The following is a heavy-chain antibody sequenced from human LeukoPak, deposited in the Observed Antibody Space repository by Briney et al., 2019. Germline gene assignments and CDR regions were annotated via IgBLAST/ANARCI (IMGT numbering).Heavy chain of an antibody. J-gene: IGHJ3*02. V-gene: IGHV3-30*04. CDR2: ISYDGSNK. CDR3: AKVRDSGSYQGGDAFDI. D-gene: IGHD1-26*01. CDR1: GFTFSSYA. Sequence: GGSLRLSCAASGFTFSSYAMHWVRQAPCKGLEWVAVISYDGSNKYYADSVKGRFTISRDNSKNTLYLQMNSLRAEDTAVYYCAKVRDSGSYQGGDAFDIWGQGTMVTVSS.